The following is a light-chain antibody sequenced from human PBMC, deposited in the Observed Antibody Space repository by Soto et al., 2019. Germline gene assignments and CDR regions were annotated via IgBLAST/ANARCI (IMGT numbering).Light chain of an antibody. V-gene: IGLV7-46*01. Sequence: QTVVTQEPSLTVSPGGTVTLTCASSTGAVTSGHSPYWFQQKPGQAPRTLIFDTNNKHSWTPARFSGSLLGDKAALALSGAQPEDEAYYFCLLSYDGARFVLFGGGTKLTVL. J-gene: IGLJ2*01. CDR1: TGAVTSGHS. CDR2: DTN. CDR3: LLSYDGARFVL.